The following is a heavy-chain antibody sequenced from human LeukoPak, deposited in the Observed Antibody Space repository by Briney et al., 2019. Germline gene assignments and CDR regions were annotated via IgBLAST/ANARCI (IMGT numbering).Heavy chain of an antibody. CDR2: ISYDGSNK. J-gene: IGHJ3*02. CDR3: ARPRGPPSPGTIQHQDAFDI. CDR1: GFTFSSYS. D-gene: IGHD1-7*01. Sequence: GGSLRLSCAASGFTFSSYSMNWVRQAPGKGLEWVAVISYDGSNKYYADSVKGRFTISRDNSKNTLYLQMNSLRAEDTAVYYCARPRGPPSPGTIQHQDAFDIWGQGTMVTVSS. V-gene: IGHV3-30*03.